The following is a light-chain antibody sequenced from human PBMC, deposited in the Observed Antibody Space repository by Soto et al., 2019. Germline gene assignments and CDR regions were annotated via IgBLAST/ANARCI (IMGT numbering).Light chain of an antibody. J-gene: IGKJ5*01. Sequence: TQSPATLSVPPEERVVLSCIAIQSGSSNGGLYLPKPGHAPRRLIYGTSIRATGVPASFCGGGSSTEFTLTISGLQSADFAAYYGQQYNTCHLITFGQGTRLEIK. CDR3: QQYNTCHLIT. CDR1: QSGSSN. V-gene: IGKV3-15*01. CDR2: GTS.